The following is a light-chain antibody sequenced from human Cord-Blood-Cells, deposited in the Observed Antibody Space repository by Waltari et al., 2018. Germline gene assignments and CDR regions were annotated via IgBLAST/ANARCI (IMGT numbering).Light chain of an antibody. Sequence: QSALTQPASVSGSPGQSITISCTATSSDVGGYNYASWYQQHPGKAPKLMIYDVSNRPSGVSNRFSGSKSGNTASLTISGLQAEDEADYYCSSYTSSSTLVVFGGGTKLTVL. CDR3: SSYTSSSTLVV. J-gene: IGLJ2*01. CDR2: DVS. CDR1: SSDVGGYNY. V-gene: IGLV2-14*01.